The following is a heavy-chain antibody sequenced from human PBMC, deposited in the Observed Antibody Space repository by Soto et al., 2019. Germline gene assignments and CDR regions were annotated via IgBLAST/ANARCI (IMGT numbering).Heavy chain of an antibody. CDR1: GFTFSSYW. D-gene: IGHD6-19*01. CDR2: IKQDGSEK. Sequence: QPGGSLRLSCAASGFTFSSYWMSWVRQAPGKGLEWVANIKQDGSEKYYVDSVKGRFTISRDNAKNSLYLQMNSLRAEDTAVYYCARDSSGWLYYFDYWGQGTLVTVSS. CDR3: ARDSSGWLYYFDY. J-gene: IGHJ4*02. V-gene: IGHV3-7*03.